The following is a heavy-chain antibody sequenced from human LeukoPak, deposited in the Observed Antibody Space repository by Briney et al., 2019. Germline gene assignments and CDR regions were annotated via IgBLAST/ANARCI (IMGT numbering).Heavy chain of an antibody. D-gene: IGHD2-2*03. CDR3: ARDWIYYYGMDV. Sequence: ASVKVSCKASGYTFTSYDINWVRQATGQGLEWMGRMNPNSGNTGYAQKFQGRVTMTRNTSISTAYMELSSLRSEDTSVYYCARDWIYYYGMDVWGQGTTVTVSS. CDR1: GYTFTSYD. J-gene: IGHJ6*02. CDR2: MNPNSGNT. V-gene: IGHV1-8*01.